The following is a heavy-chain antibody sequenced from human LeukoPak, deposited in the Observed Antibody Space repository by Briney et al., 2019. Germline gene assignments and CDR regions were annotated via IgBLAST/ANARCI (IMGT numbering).Heavy chain of an antibody. J-gene: IGHJ5*02. CDR3: ARAVIAVAGSNWFDP. CDR2: INHSGSS. Sequence: NPSETLSLTCAVYGGSFSGYYWSWIRQPPGKGLEWIGEINHSGSSNYNPSLKSRVTISVDTSKNQFSLKLSSVTAADTAVYYCARAVIAVAGSNWFDPWGQGTLVTVSS. CDR1: GGSFSGYY. V-gene: IGHV4-34*01. D-gene: IGHD6-19*01.